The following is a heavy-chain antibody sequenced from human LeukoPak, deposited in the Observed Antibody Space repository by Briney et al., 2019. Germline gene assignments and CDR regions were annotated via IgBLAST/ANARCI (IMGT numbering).Heavy chain of an antibody. J-gene: IGHJ4*02. V-gene: IGHV4-59*01. Sequence: SETLSLTCTVSGGSISSYYWSWIRQPPGKGLEWIGYIYYSGSTNYNPSLKSRVTISVDTSKNQFSLKLSSVTAADTAVYYCARESTAYGVGFDYWGQGTLVTVSS. CDR1: GGSISSYY. D-gene: IGHD4-17*01. CDR3: ARESTAYGVGFDY. CDR2: IYYSGST.